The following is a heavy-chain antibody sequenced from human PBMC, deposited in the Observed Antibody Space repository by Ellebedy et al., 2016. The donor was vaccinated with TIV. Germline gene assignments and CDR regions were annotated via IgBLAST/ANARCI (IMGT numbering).Heavy chain of an antibody. CDR1: GYTFASYG. CDR3: ARTGIWGNAFDL. CDR2: INTNSGNP. Sequence: AASVKVSCKASGYTFASYGVKWVRQAPGQGLEWMGWINTNSGNPTYAQDFTGRIVFSLDTSVSTAYLQISSLRAEDSAVYYCARTGIWGNAFDLWGQGTMVTVSS. D-gene: IGHD7-27*01. V-gene: IGHV7-4-1*02. J-gene: IGHJ3*01.